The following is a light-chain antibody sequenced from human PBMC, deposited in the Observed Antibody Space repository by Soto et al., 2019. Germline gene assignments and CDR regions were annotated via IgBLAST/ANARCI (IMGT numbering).Light chain of an antibody. J-gene: IGKJ1*01. CDR3: LQYHNLWA. Sequence: IVMTQSPAALSVSLGDRATLTCRASQNIYSNVAWYHQRPGQAPRLLICRSSTRPTGIPARFSGSGSGTEFTLTISSLQSEDCTVFSCLQYHNLWAFGQGAKVDIK. CDR2: RSS. CDR1: QNIYSN. V-gene: IGKV3-15*01.